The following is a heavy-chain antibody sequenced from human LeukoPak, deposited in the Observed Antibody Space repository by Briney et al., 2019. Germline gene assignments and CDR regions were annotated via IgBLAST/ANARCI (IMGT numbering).Heavy chain of an antibody. CDR3: ARGPKKDIVVVV. V-gene: IGHV4-34*01. CDR1: GGSFSGYY. Sequence: SETLSLTCAVYGGSFSGYYWSWIRQPPGRGLEWIGEINHSGSTNYNPSLKSRVTISVDTSKNQFSLKLSSVTPEDTAVYYCARGPKKDIVVVVWGQGTLVTVSS. CDR2: INHSGST. J-gene: IGHJ4*02. D-gene: IGHD2-15*01.